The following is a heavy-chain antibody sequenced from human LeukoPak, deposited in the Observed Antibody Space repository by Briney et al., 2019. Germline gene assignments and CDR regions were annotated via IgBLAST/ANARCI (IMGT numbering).Heavy chain of an antibody. CDR3: ARDQGGSYLEYFDY. CDR2: IWYDGSNK. D-gene: IGHD1-26*01. V-gene: IGHV3-33*01. CDR1: GFTFSSYG. Sequence: GGSLRLSCAASGFTFSSYGMHWVRQAPGKGLEWVAVIWYDGSNKYYADSVKGRFTISRDNSKNTLYLQMNSLRAEDTAVYYCARDQGGSYLEYFDYWGQGTLVTVSS. J-gene: IGHJ4*02.